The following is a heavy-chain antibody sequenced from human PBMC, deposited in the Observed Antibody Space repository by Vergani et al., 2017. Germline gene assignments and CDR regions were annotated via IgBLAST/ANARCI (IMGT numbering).Heavy chain of an antibody. J-gene: IGHJ1*01. CDR2: ISYDGTQK. CDR3: ATKSCGTPGCQIGYFRE. D-gene: IGHD1-1*01. Sequence: QVHLVESGGGVVQPGRSLRLSCVVSGFTSSYYGMHWGRQAPGKRLEWVAVISYDGTQKYYADSVKGRFTISRDNSKSTLYLQMNSLRTEDTAVYYCATKSCGTPGCQIGYFREWGQGTLVTVSS. CDR1: GFTSSYYG. V-gene: IGHV3-30*03.